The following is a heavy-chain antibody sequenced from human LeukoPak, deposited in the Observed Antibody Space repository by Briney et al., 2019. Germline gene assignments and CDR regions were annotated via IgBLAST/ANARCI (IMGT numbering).Heavy chain of an antibody. CDR1: GGSISSYY. CDR3: ARGEWLIFDY. D-gene: IGHD5-12*01. J-gene: IGHJ4*02. Sequence: SETLSLTCTVSGGSISSYYWSWIRQPPGKGLEWIGYIYYSGGTNYNPSLKSRVTISVDTSKNQFSLKLSSVTAADTAVYYCARGEWLIFDYWGQGTLVTVSS. V-gene: IGHV4-59*01. CDR2: IYYSGGT.